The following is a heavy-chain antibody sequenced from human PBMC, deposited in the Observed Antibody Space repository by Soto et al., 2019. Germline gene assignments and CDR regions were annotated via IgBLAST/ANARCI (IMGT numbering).Heavy chain of an antibody. CDR2: IYYSGST. CDR3: ARRIYCSSTSCPLYYYYYGMDV. CDR1: GGSISSSSYY. V-gene: IGHV4-39*01. J-gene: IGHJ6*02. Sequence: SETLSLTCTVSGGSISSSSYYWGWIRQPPGKGLEWIGSIYYSGSTYYSPSLKSRVTISVDTSKNQFSLKLSSVTAADTAVYYCARRIYCSSTSCPLYYYYYGMDVWGPGTTVTVSS. D-gene: IGHD2-2*01.